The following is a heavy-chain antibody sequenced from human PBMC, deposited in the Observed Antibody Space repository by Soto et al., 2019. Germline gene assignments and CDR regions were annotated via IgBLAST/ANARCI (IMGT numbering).Heavy chain of an antibody. Sequence: GGSLTLSREASGFVFGSNCMSWMRQATGKGLEWVANISPDGIEKHYVASVTGRFTISRETGKNTPELQMQRPRDDDTDGYFIGRNRSGYSVFWGRGP. J-gene: IGHJ4*02. CDR2: ISPDGIEK. CDR1: GFVFGSNC. V-gene: IGHV3-7*02. D-gene: IGHD3-22*01. CDR3: GRNRSGYSVF.